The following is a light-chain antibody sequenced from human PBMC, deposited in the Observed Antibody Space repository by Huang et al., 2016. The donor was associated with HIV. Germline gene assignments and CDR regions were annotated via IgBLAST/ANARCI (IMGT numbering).Light chain of an antibody. V-gene: IGKV4-1*01. CDR2: CAP. J-gene: IGKJ2*01. CDR1: QSVLYSSNNTND. Sequence: DIVMTQSPASLAVSLGERATINCTSSQSVLYSSNNTNDLSWYQQKPGQSPKLLIYCAPTRECGVPDRFSGSGSGRDFTLTISSLQAEDVAVYYCHQYYNTRYTFGPGTKLEIK. CDR3: HQYYNTRYT.